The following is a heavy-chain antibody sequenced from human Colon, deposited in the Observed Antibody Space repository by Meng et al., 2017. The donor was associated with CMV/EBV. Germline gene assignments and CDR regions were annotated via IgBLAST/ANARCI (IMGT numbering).Heavy chain of an antibody. CDR1: GGSISSSNLY. Sequence: GSLSLTCTVSGGSISSSNLYWAWIRQPPGRGLEWIGSIQSSGNTYRNPSLVGRVTMSVDTSTNHFSLSLSSVTAADTSIYYCARPSDNGWYYFDSWGQGTLVTVSS. J-gene: IGHJ4*02. CDR2: IQSSGNT. CDR3: ARPSDNGWYYFDS. D-gene: IGHD6-19*01. V-gene: IGHV4-39*02.